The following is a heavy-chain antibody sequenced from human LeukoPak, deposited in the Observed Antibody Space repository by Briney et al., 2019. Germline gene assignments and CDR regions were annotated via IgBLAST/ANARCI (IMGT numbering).Heavy chain of an antibody. CDR1: GFTFSTYA. D-gene: IGHD1-1*01. Sequence: VGSLPLSCAASGFTFSTYAMNWVRQAPGKGLEWVSGISGSGGSTYYADSVKGRFTISRDNSRNTLYLQMNSLRAEDTAIYYCAKYWTSPPYGLDVWGQGTT. J-gene: IGHJ6*02. CDR3: AKYWTSPPYGLDV. V-gene: IGHV3-23*01. CDR2: ISGSGGST.